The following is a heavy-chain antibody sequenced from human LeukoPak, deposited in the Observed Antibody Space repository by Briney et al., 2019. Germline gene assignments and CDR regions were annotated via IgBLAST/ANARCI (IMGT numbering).Heavy chain of an antibody. CDR2: IKSDGTYT. V-gene: IGHV3-74*03. J-gene: IGHJ6*02. D-gene: IGHD2/OR15-2a*01. CDR3: VRDVSRRIGMDV. Sequence: GGSLRLSCAASGFTFSGYWMHWVRQAPGKGLVCVSRIKSDGTYTSYADSVKGRFTISRDNPKNSLYLQMDSLRAEDTAVYYCVRDVSRRIGMDVWGQGTTVTVSS. CDR1: GFTFSGYW.